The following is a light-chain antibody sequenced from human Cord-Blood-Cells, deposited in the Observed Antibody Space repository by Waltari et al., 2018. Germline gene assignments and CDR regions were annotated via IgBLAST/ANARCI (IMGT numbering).Light chain of an antibody. J-gene: IGKJ4*01. CDR2: GAS. CDR1: QSVSSN. CDR3: QQYNNWALT. Sequence: DIVMTQSPATLSVSPGERATLSCRASQSVSSNLAWYQQKPGQAPRLLIYGASTRATGMPARFSSRGSGTEVTLTISSLQAEDFAVYYCQQYNNWALTFGGGTKVEI. V-gene: IGKV3-15*01.